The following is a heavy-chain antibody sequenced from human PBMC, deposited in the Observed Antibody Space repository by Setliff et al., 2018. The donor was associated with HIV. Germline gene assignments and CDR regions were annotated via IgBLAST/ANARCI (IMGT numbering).Heavy chain of an antibody. CDR2: IKSETDGGTT. Sequence: GSLRLSCAVSGLRVSDAWLSWVRQAPGKGLEWLARIKSETDGGTTDYAAPVKGRFTILGDDSKNTLYLQMNSLKTEDTAVYYCAYYRDSTVHQDYWGQGTLVTVSS. D-gene: IGHD3-16*02. CDR3: AYYRDSTVHQDY. CDR1: GLRVSDAW. J-gene: IGHJ4*02. V-gene: IGHV3-15*01.